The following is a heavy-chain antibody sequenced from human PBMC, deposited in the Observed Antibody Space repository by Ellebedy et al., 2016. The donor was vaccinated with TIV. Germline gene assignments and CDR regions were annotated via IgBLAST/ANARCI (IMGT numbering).Heavy chain of an antibody. J-gene: IGHJ4*02. D-gene: IGHD6-13*01. CDR1: GYTFTNYG. Sequence: AASVKVSCKASGYTFTNYGISWVRQAPGQGLEWMGIIYPSGGATNYAQKFQGRVTMTSDTSTSTVYMDLSSLRSEDTAVYYCARDLVCSSSDWGQGTLVTVS. CDR2: IYPSGGAT. V-gene: IGHV1-46*01. CDR3: ARDLVCSSSD.